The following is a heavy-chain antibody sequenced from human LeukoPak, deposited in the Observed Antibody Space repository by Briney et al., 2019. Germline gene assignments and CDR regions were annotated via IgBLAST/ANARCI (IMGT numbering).Heavy chain of an antibody. V-gene: IGHV1-2*06. CDR3: ARGLSRHDY. CDR1: GYTFTGYY. Sequence: GASVKVSCKASGYTFTGYYMHWVRQAPGQGLEWMGRINPNSGGTNYAQKFQGRVTMTRDTSTSTVYMELSSLRSEDTAVYYCARGLSRHDYWGQGTLVTVSS. CDR2: INPNSGGT. J-gene: IGHJ4*02.